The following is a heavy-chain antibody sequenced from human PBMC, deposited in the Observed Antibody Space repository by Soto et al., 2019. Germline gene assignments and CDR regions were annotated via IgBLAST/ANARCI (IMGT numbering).Heavy chain of an antibody. CDR2: IIPIFGTA. CDR1: GGTFSSYA. J-gene: IGHJ6*02. D-gene: IGHD3-9*01. Sequence: AAVKVSCKAPGGTFSSYACSWVRPAPGQGLEWMGGIIPIFGTANYAQKCQGRVTITADESTGTAYMELSSLRSEDTAVYYCARSEYYDILTGYYNPYYYGMDVWGQGTTVTVSS. V-gene: IGHV1-69*13. CDR3: ARSEYYDILTGYYNPYYYGMDV.